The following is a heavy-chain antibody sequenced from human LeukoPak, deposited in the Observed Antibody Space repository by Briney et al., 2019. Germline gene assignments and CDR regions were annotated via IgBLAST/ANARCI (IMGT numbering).Heavy chain of an antibody. V-gene: IGHV1-2*02. J-gene: IGHJ4*02. Sequence: ASVKVSWKASGYTFTGYYMHWVRQAPGQGLEWMGWINPNSGGTNYAQKFQGRVTMTRDTSISTAYMELSRLRSDDTAVYYCARYYYGSGTYPGVDYWGQGTLVTVSS. CDR2: INPNSGGT. CDR3: ARYYYGSGTYPGVDY. CDR1: GYTFTGYY. D-gene: IGHD3-10*01.